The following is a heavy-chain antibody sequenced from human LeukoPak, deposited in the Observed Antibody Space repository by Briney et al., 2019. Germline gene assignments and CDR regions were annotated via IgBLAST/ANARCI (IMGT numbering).Heavy chain of an antibody. Sequence: PSETLSLTCTVSGGSISSYYWSWIRQPAGKGLEWIGRIHTSGSTNYNPSLKSRVTISVDKSKNQFSLKLSSVTAADTAVYYCARDSRQWLVGGFDYWGQGTLVTVSS. J-gene: IGHJ4*02. V-gene: IGHV4-4*07. CDR3: ARDSRQWLVGGFDY. CDR1: GGSISSYY. CDR2: IHTSGST. D-gene: IGHD6-19*01.